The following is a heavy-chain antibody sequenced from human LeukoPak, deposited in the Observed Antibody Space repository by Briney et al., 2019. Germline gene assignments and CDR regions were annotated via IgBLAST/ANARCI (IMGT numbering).Heavy chain of an antibody. CDR3: AAGWCFDY. CDR1: GFTFSSYA. J-gene: IGHJ4*02. V-gene: IGHV3-23*01. Sequence: GGSLRLSXAASGFTFSSYAMSWVSQSPGKGLEWVSAISGSGGSTYYADSVKGRFTISRDNSKNTLYLQMNSLRAEDTAVYYCAAGWCFDYWGQGTLVTVSS. CDR2: ISGSGGST. D-gene: IGHD2-15*01.